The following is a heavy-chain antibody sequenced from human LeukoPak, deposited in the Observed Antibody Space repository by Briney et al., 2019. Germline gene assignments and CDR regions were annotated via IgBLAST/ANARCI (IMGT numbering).Heavy chain of an antibody. D-gene: IGHD5-18*01. CDR1: GYTFTSYD. J-gene: IGHJ4*02. V-gene: IGHV1-8*03. CDR3: ARDSTAMVNFRRTGSFDY. Sequence: ASVKVSCKASGYTFTSYDINWVRQATGQGLEWMGWMNPNSGNTGYAQKFQGRVTITRNTSISTAYMELSSLRSEDTAVYYCARDSTAMVNFRRTGSFDYWGQGTLVTVSS. CDR2: MNPNSGNT.